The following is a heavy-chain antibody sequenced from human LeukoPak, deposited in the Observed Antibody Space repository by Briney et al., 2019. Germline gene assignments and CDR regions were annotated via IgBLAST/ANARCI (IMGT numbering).Heavy chain of an antibody. Sequence: ASVKVSCKASGYTFTSYGISWVRQAPGQGLEWMGWISAYNGNTNYAQKLQGRVTMTTDTSTSTAYMELRSLRPDDTAVYYCAREYGDYYYYYYMDVWGKGTTVTVSS. J-gene: IGHJ6*03. CDR3: AREYGDYYYYYYMDV. D-gene: IGHD4-17*01. V-gene: IGHV1-18*01. CDR1: GYTFTSYG. CDR2: ISAYNGNT.